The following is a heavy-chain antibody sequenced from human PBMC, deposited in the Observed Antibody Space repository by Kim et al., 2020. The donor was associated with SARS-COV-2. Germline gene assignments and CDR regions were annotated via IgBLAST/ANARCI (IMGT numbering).Heavy chain of an antibody. CDR1: GGTFSSYA. CDR3: AESGSYSDGWFDP. CDR2: IIPIFGTA. V-gene: IGHV1-69*13. Sequence: SVKVSCKASGGTFSSYAISWVRQAPGQGLEWMGGIIPIFGTANYAQKFQGRVTITADESTSTAYMELSSLRSEDTAVYYCAESGSYSDGWFDPWGQGTLVTVSS. J-gene: IGHJ5*02. D-gene: IGHD1-26*01.